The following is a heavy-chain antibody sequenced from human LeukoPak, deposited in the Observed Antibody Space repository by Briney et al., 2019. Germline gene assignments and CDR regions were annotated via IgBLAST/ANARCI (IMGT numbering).Heavy chain of an antibody. Sequence: PGGSLRLSCAASGFTFSSFEMNWVRQPPGKGLEWVSYISTSGSIMYYADSVKGRFTISRDNARNSLYLQMNSLRAEDTAVYYCATHPVAYCSGGSCTPPDWVDPWGQGTLVTVSS. CDR2: ISTSGSIM. CDR1: GFTFSSFE. D-gene: IGHD2-15*01. J-gene: IGHJ5*02. CDR3: ATHPVAYCSGGSCTPPDWVDP. V-gene: IGHV3-48*03.